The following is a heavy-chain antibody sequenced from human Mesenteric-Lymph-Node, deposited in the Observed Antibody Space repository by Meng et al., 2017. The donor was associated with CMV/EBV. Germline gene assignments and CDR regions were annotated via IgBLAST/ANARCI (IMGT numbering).Heavy chain of an antibody. CDR3: ANQYHGSGSYYNSLDY. V-gene: IGHV3-23*01. J-gene: IGHJ4*02. Sequence: TFSNYAMSWVRQAPSKGLEWVSGISGSGDSTYSADSVKGRFTISRDNSKNTLYLQMNSLRAEDTAVYYCANQYHGSGSYYNSLDYWGRGTLVTVSS. CDR1: TFSNYA. CDR2: ISGSGDST. D-gene: IGHD3-10*01.